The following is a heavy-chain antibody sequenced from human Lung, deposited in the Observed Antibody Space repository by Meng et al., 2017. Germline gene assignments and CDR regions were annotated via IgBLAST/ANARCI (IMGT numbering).Heavy chain of an antibody. CDR1: GYNFPDSD. D-gene: IGHD6-25*01. V-gene: IGHV1-2*06. CDR2: INPKSGDT. CDR3: ARDEDISAAGKLFGDY. Sequence: VQLVQSGAGVKKPGASVKVSCKPSGYNFPDSDTHWVRRAPGQGLGWTGRINPKSGDTHYAQKFQARVTMTGDTSISTAYMELSGLRSDDTAMYYCARDEDISAAGKLFGDYWGQGTLVTVSS. J-gene: IGHJ4*02.